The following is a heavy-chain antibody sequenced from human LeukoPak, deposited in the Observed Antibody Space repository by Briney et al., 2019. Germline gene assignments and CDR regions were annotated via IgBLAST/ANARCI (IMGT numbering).Heavy chain of an antibody. CDR1: GFTFSSYA. CDR2: ISGSGGSR. CDR3: AKGPTKGDCSSTSCYIVDWFDP. Sequence: GGPLRLSCAASGFTFSSYAMSGVRQAPGKRLELGSAISGSGGSRYYADSLKGRFTTSRDNSKNTLYLQMNSLTAADTAVYYCAKGPTKGDCSSTSCYIVDWFDPWDQGTLVTVSS. V-gene: IGHV3-23*01. J-gene: IGHJ5*02. D-gene: IGHD2-2*02.